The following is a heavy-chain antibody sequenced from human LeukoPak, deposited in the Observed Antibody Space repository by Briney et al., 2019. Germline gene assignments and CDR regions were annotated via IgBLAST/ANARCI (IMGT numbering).Heavy chain of an antibody. CDR1: GFTFTSYD. J-gene: IGHJ4*02. CDR2: ISSSSSYI. V-gene: IGHV3-21*01. CDR3: ARDLRQQLALLTYYFDY. Sequence: KPGGSLRLSCAASGFTFTSYDMNWVRQAPGKGLEWVSPISSSSSYIYYADSVKGRFTISRDNAKNSLYLQMNSLRAEDTAVYYCARDLRQQLALLTYYFDYWGQGTLVTVSS. D-gene: IGHD6-13*01.